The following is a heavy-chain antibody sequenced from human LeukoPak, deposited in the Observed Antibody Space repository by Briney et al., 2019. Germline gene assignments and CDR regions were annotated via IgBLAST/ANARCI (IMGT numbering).Heavy chain of an antibody. CDR3: ARVPDYYDSSGYPDY. J-gene: IGHJ4*02. D-gene: IGHD3-22*01. V-gene: IGHV1-46*01. CDR1: GYTFTSYY. CDR2: INPSGGST. Sequence: GASVKVSCKASGYTFTSYYMHWVRQAPGQGLEWMGIINPSGGSTSYAQKFQGRATMTRDTSTSTVYMELSSLRSEDTAVYYCARVPDYYDSSGYPDYWGQGTLVTVSS.